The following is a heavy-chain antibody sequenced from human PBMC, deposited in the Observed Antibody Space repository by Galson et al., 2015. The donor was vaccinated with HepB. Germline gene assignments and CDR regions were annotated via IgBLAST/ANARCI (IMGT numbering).Heavy chain of an antibody. CDR3: ARERGTGYYSGWYGANWFDP. V-gene: IGHV6-1*01. CDR2: TYYRSKWYN. D-gene: IGHD6-19*01. CDR1: GDSVSSNSAA. J-gene: IGHJ5*02. Sequence: CAISGDSVSSNSAAWNWVRQSPSRGLEWLGRTYYRSKWYNDYAVSVKSRITINPDTSKSQFSLQLNSVTPVDTAVYYCARERGTGYYSGWYGANWFDPWGQGTLVTVSS.